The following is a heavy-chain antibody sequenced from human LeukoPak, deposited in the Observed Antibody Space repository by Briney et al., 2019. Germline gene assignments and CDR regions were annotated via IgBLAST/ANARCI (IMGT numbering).Heavy chain of an antibody. J-gene: IGHJ6*03. CDR3: ANGNRCTSPNCLGYYYFYMDV. D-gene: IGHD2-8*01. V-gene: IGHV3-23*01. CDR2: FSGSGGTT. Sequence: GGSLRLSCAASGFTFSNYAMNWVRQAPGRGLEWVSGFSGSGGTTYYVDSVKGRFTISRDNSKNTLYLQMNSLRVEDTAVYYCANGNRCTSPNCLGYYYFYMDVWGKGTTVTVSS. CDR1: GFTFSNYA.